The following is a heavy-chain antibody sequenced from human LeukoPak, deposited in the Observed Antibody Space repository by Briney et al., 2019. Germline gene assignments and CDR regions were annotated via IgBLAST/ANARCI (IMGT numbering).Heavy chain of an antibody. J-gene: IGHJ3*02. CDR1: GFTFSSYE. Sequence: GGSLRLSCAACGFTFSSYEMNWVRQDPGKGREGVSYISSSGSTIYYADSVKGRFTISRDNAKNSLYLQMNSLRAEHMAVYYCARDGDCGGACGNGFDIWGQGTMVTVSS. CDR3: ARDGDCGGACGNGFDI. V-gene: IGHV3-48*03. CDR2: ISSSGSTI. D-gene: IGHD2-21*02.